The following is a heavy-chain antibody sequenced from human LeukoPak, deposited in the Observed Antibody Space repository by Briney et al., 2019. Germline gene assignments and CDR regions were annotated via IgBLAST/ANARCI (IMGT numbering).Heavy chain of an antibody. Sequence: PSETLPLTCTVSGGSISSSSYYWGWIRQPPGKGLEWIGSIYYSGRTYYNPSLKSRVTISVDTSKNQFSLKLSSVTAADTAVYYCARVGQSLGEVDYWGQGTLVTVSS. CDR3: ARVGQSLGEVDY. CDR1: GGSISSSSYY. V-gene: IGHV4-39*01. J-gene: IGHJ4*02. CDR2: IYYSGRT. D-gene: IGHD4-17*01.